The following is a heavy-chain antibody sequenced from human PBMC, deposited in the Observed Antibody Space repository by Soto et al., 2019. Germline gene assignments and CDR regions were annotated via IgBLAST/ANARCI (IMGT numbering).Heavy chain of an antibody. CDR2: ISSSSNK. D-gene: IGHD3-10*01. Sequence: GGSLRLSCAASGFTFSSYSMNWVRQAPGKGLEWVSYISSSSNKYYADSVKGRFTISRDNSKNTLYLQMNSLRAEDTAVYYCAPYYYGSGSYGAWGQGTLVTVSS. J-gene: IGHJ5*02. CDR3: APYYYGSGSYGA. CDR1: GFTFSSYS. V-gene: IGHV3-48*01.